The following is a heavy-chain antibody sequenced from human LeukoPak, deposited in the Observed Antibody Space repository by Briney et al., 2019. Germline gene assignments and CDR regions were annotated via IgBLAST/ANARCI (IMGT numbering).Heavy chain of an antibody. J-gene: IGHJ4*02. CDR2: IIPIFGTA. V-gene: IGHV1-69*13. CDR3: ARVELLHVYFDY. D-gene: IGHD1-26*01. CDR1: GGTFSSYA. Sequence: GASVKVSCEASGGTFSSYAISWVRQAPGQGLEWMGGIIPIFGTANYAQKFQGRVTITADESTSTAYMELSSLRSEDTAVYYCARVELLHVYFDYWGQGTLVTVSS.